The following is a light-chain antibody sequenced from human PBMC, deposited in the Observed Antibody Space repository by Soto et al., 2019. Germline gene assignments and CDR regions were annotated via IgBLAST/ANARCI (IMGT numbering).Light chain of an antibody. J-gene: IGLJ1*01. V-gene: IGLV2-14*02. CDR3: AARDDSLNGLSV. CDR1: SSDVGSYNL. CDR2: EVS. Sequence: QSVLTQPASVSGSPGQSITISCTGTSSDVGSYNLVSWYQHHPGKAPKLIIYEVSQWPSGVSDRFSGSKSGTSASLAISGLQSEDEADYYCAARDDSLNGLSVFGTGTRSPS.